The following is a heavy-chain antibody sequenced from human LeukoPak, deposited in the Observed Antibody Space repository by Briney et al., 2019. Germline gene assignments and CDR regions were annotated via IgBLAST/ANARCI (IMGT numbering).Heavy chain of an antibody. V-gene: IGHV3-7*01. J-gene: IGHJ3*02. CDR1: GFTFNTYW. CDR2: TKQEGSEK. Sequence: GGSLRLSCAASGFTFNTYWINWVRQAPGKGLEWVANTKQEGSEKYYVYSVQGRFTISRDNAKSSLYLQINSLKAEDTGVYYCARQPGRDGYSGYDQDASFDIWGQGTMVTVSS. D-gene: IGHD5-12*01. CDR3: ARQPGRDGYSGYDQDASFDI.